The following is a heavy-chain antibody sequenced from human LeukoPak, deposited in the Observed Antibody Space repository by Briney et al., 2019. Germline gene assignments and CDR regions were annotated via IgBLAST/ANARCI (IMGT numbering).Heavy chain of an antibody. CDR3: ARQSILHFGYYYYMDV. CDR1: GGSISSYY. D-gene: IGHD2-15*01. CDR2: IYTSGST. Sequence: SETLSLTCTVSGGSISSYYWSWIRQPPGKGLEWIGYIYTSGSTNYNPSLKSRVTISVDTSKNQFSLKLSSVTAADTAVYYCARQSILHFGYYYYMDVWGKGTTVTVSS. V-gene: IGHV4-4*09. J-gene: IGHJ6*03.